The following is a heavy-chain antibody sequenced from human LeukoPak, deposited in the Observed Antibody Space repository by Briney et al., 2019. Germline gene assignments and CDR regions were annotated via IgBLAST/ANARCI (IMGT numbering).Heavy chain of an antibody. V-gene: IGHV3-30*18. CDR1: GYTFSSYG. CDR2: ISYDGSNK. D-gene: IGHD3-9*01. J-gene: IGHJ4*02. CDR3: AKDLYLTGYSFDY. Sequence: PGGSLRLSCAASGYTFSSYGMHWVRQAPGKGLESVAVISYDGSNKYYADSVKGRFTISRDNSKNTLYLQMNSLRAEDTAVYYCAKDLYLTGYSFDYWGQGTLVTVSS.